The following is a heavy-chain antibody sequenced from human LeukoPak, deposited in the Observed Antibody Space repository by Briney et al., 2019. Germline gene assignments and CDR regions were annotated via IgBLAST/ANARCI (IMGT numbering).Heavy chain of an antibody. Sequence: GGSLRLSCAASGFTFSGSAMHWVRQASGKGLEWVGRIRSKANSYATAYAASVKGRFTISRDDSKNTAYLQMNSLKTEDTAVYYCSVSDAFDIWGQGTMVTVSS. J-gene: IGHJ3*02. V-gene: IGHV3-73*01. CDR1: GFTFSGSA. CDR3: SVSDAFDI. CDR2: IRSKANSYAT.